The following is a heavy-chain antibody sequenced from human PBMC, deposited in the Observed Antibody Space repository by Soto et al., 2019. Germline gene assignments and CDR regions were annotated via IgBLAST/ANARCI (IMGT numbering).Heavy chain of an antibody. CDR3: ARSQGSSTSLEIYYYYYYGMDV. J-gene: IGHJ6*02. D-gene: IGHD2-2*01. V-gene: IGHV1-69*01. CDR1: GGTFSSYA. Sequence: QVQLVQSGAEVKKPGSSVQVSCKASGGTFSSYAISWVRQAPGQGREWMGGIIPISETTNYAQKFQGRVTITADESKSTAYMELSSLRSEDTAVYYCARSQGSSTSLEIYYYYYYGMDVWGQGTTVTVSS. CDR2: IIPISETT.